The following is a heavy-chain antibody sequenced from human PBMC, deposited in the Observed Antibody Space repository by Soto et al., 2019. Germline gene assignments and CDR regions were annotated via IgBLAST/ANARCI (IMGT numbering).Heavy chain of an antibody. CDR1: GGSISSGDYY. CDR2: IYYSGST. D-gene: IGHD2-8*01. Sequence: SETLSLTCTVSGGSISSGDYYWSWIRQPPGKGLEWIGYIYYSGSTYYNPSLKSRVTISVDTSKNQFSLKLSSVTAADTAVYYCARGGYAGDWFDPWGQGTLVTVSS. V-gene: IGHV4-30-4*01. CDR3: ARGGYAGDWFDP. J-gene: IGHJ5*02.